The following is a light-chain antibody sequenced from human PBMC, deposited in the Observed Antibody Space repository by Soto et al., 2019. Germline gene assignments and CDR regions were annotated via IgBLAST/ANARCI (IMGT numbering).Light chain of an antibody. CDR1: QGNSNY. CDR2: AAS. CDR3: QKYNSASSIT. J-gene: IGKJ5*01. V-gene: IGKV1-27*01. Sequence: DIQMTQSPSSLSASVGDRVTKTCRASQGNSNYLAWYQQKPGKVPKLLIYAASTLQSGVPFRFSGSGSGTDFTLTISSLQPEDVATYYCQKYNSASSITFGQGTRLEIK.